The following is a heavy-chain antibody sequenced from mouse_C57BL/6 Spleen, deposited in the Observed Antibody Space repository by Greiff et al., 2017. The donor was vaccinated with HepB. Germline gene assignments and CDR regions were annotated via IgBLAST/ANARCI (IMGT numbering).Heavy chain of an antibody. CDR3: AILCSSSSPYWYFDV. CDR2: ISNGGGST. CDR1: GFTFSDYY. D-gene: IGHD1-1*01. J-gene: IGHJ1*03. Sequence: EVKLVESGGGLVQPGGSLKLSCAASGFTFSDYYMYWVRQTPEKRLEWVTYISNGGGSTYYPDTVKGRFTISRDNAKNTLYLQLSRLTSEDTAMYYCAILCSSSSPYWYFDVWGTGTTVTVSS. V-gene: IGHV5-12*01.